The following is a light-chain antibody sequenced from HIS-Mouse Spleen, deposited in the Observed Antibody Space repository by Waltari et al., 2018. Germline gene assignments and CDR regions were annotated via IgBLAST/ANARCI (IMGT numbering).Light chain of an antibody. CDR1: SSDVGGYNY. CDR2: DVS. CDR3: CSYAGSYTPWV. J-gene: IGLJ3*02. Sequence: QSALTQPRSVSGSPGQSVTISCTGTSSDVGGYNYVSWSQQHPGKAPKLMIYDVSKRPAGVPVRFSGSKSGNTASLTISALQAEDEADYYCCSYAGSYTPWVFGGGTKLTVL. V-gene: IGLV2-11*01.